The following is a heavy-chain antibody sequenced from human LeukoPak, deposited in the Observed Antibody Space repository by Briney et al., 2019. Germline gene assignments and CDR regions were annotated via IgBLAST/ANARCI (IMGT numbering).Heavy chain of an antibody. CDR1: GFTFSTYA. V-gene: IGHV3-23*01. Sequence: GGSLRLSCAASGFTFSTYAMSWVRQAPGKGLEWVSTIIVSGGSTYYADSVKGRFTTSRDNFKSTLYLQMNSLRVEDTAVYYCAKDSKADFWGQGTLVTVSS. CDR2: IIVSGGST. CDR3: AKDSKADF. J-gene: IGHJ4*02.